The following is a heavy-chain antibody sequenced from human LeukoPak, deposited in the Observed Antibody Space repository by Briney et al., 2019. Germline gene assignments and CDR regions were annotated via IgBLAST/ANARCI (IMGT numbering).Heavy chain of an antibody. D-gene: IGHD4-17*01. CDR3: ARDSVTTSDAFDI. J-gene: IGHJ3*02. CDR1: GGTFSSYA. Sequence: VKVSCNASGGTFSSYAISWVRQAPGQGLGWMGRIIPILGIANYAQKFQGRVTITADKSTSTAYMELSSLRSEDTAVYYCARDSVTTSDAFDIWGQGTIVTVSS. CDR2: IIPILGIA. V-gene: IGHV1-69*10.